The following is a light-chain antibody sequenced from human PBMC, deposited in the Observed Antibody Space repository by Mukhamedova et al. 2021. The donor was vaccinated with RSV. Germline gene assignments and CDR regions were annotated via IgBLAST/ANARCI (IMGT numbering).Light chain of an antibody. V-gene: IGLV1-51*01. Sequence: GIPDRFSGSKSGTSATLGITGLQTGDEADYYCSSYTSSSKVFGGGTKLTVL. J-gene: IGLJ3*02. CDR3: SSYTSSSKV.